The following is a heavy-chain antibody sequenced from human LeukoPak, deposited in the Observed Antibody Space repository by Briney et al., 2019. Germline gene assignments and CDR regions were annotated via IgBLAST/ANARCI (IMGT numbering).Heavy chain of an antibody. J-gene: IGHJ3*02. CDR2: IYYSGST. CDR3: ARQPSSYDFWSGPRDAFDI. CDR1: GGSISSSSYY. V-gene: IGHV4-39*01. D-gene: IGHD3-3*01. Sequence: KPSETLSLTCTVSGGSISSSSYYWGWIRQPPGKGLEWIGSIYYSGSTYYNPSLKSRVTISVDTSKNQFSLKLSSVTAADTAVYYCARQPSSYDFWSGPRDAFDIWGQGTMVTVSS.